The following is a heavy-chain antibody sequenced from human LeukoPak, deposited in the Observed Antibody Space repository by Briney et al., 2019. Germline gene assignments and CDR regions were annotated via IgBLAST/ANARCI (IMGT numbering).Heavy chain of an antibody. V-gene: IGHV3-23*01. CDR2: ISGGGDIT. Sequence: GGSLRLSCAASGFNFANHAMSWVRQTAGKGLEWVSAISGGGDITYYADSVKGRFTISRDNSKDTLFLQMPSLRPGDTAVYYCVREDTPATANYWGQGTLVTISS. CDR3: VREDTPATANY. CDR1: GFNFANHA. J-gene: IGHJ4*02. D-gene: IGHD2-21*02.